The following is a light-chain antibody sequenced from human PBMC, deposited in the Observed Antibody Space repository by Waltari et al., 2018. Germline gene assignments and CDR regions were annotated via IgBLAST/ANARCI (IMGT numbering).Light chain of an antibody. CDR3: QHHVRLPAT. J-gene: IGKJ1*01. CDR2: GAS. CDR1: QSVRGS. Sequence: EIVLTQSPGTLSLSPGERTTLSCRASQSVRGSLAWYQQKAGQAPRLLIYGASSRATGIPDRFSGSGSGTDFSLTISRLEPEDFAVYYCQHHVRLPATFGQGTKVEI. V-gene: IGKV3-20*01.